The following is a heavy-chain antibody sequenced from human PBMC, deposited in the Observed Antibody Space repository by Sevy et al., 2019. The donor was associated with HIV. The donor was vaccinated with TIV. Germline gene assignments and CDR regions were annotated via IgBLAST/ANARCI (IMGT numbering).Heavy chain of an antibody. CDR2: VYYTGGT. Sequence: ETLSLTCTVSGGSINSDHWNWIRQLPGKGLEWIGYVYYTGGTNYNPSLKNRVTISVDRTKNQFSLKLTSVTAADTAVYYCARRNDFDIWGQGTMVTVSS. J-gene: IGHJ3*02. CDR1: GGSINSDH. CDR3: ARRNDFDI. V-gene: IGHV4-59*08.